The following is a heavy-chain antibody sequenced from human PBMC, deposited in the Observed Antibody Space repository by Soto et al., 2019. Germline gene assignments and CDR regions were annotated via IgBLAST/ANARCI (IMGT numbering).Heavy chain of an antibody. CDR1: GFTFSNAW. V-gene: IGHV3-15*07. CDR2: IKSKTDGGTT. CDR3: TTPLGSAQHYYHYGMDV. Sequence: GGSLRLSCAASGFTFSNAWMNWVRQAPGKGLEWIGRIKSKTDGGTTDYAAPVKGRFTISRDDSKNTLYLQMNSLKTEDTAVYYCTTPLGSAQHYYHYGMDVWGQGTTVTVSS. J-gene: IGHJ6*02. D-gene: IGHD3-16*01.